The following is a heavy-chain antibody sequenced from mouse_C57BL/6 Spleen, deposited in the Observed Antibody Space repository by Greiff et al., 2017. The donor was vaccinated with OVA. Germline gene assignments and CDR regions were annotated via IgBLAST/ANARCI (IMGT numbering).Heavy chain of an antibody. CDR1: GYSITSGYY. CDR2: ISYDGSN. V-gene: IGHV3-6*01. Sequence: EVQRVESGPGLVKPSQSLSLTCSVTGYSITSGYYWNWIRQFPGNKLEWMGYISYDGSNNYNPSLKNRISITRDTSKNQFFLKLNSVTTEDTATYYCASLGNFDYWGQGTTLTVSS. CDR3: ASLGNFDY. J-gene: IGHJ2*01.